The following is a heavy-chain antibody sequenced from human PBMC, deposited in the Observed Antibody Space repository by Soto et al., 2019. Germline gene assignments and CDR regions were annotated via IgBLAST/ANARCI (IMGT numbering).Heavy chain of an antibody. V-gene: IGHV3-48*02. CDR1: GFTFSSYS. J-gene: IGHJ5*02. Sequence: GGSLRLSCAASGFTFSSYSMNWVRQAPGKGLEWVSYISSSSSTIYYADSVKGRFTISRDNAKNSLYLQMNSLRDEDTAAYYCASKGSYCSSTSCFPDNWFDPWGQGTLVTVSS. CDR2: ISSSSSTI. D-gene: IGHD2-2*01. CDR3: ASKGSYCSSTSCFPDNWFDP.